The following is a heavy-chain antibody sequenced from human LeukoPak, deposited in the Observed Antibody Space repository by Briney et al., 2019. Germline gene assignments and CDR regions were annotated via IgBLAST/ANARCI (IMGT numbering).Heavy chain of an antibody. CDR1: GFIFSNYG. Sequence: GGSLRLSCTESGFIFSNYGMHWVRQAPGKGLEWVAVISYDGSNKYYADSVKGRFTISRDNSKNTLYLQMNSLRAEDTAVYYCARSLQWLALFDYWGQGTLVTVSS. CDR2: ISYDGSNK. V-gene: IGHV3-30*19. J-gene: IGHJ4*02. CDR3: ARSLQWLALFDY. D-gene: IGHD6-19*01.